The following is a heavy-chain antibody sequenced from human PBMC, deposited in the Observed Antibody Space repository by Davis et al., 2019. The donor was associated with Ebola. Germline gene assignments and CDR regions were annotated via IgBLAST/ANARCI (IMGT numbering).Heavy chain of an antibody. V-gene: IGHV3-48*03. D-gene: IGHD6-13*01. CDR2: ISSSGSTI. Sequence: GGSLRLSCAASGFTFSSYEMNWVRQAPGKGLEWVSYISSSGSTIYYADSVKGRFTISRDNAKNSLYLQMNSLRAEDTAVYYCARALRYSSSYYYSYYYGMDVWGQGTTVTVSS. CDR1: GFTFSSYE. J-gene: IGHJ6*02. CDR3: ARALRYSSSYYYSYYYGMDV.